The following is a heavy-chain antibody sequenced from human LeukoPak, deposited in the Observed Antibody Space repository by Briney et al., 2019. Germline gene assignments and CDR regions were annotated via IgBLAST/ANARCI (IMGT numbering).Heavy chain of an antibody. V-gene: IGHV4-59*01. D-gene: IGHD2-2*02. CDR3: ARTQGYCSSTSCYTPFDY. CDR1: GGSISSYY. J-gene: IGHJ4*02. Sequence: SETLSLTCTVSGGSISSYYWSWIRQPPGKGLEWIGYIYYSGSTNYNPSLKSRVTISVDTSKNQFSLKLSSLTAADTAVYYCARTQGYCSSTSCYTPFDYWGQGTLVTVSS. CDR2: IYYSGST.